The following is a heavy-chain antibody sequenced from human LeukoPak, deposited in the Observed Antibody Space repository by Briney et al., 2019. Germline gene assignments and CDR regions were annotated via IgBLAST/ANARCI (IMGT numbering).Heavy chain of an antibody. CDR1: GYTFIAHY. Sequence: GASVKVSCKASGYTFIAHYLHWVRQAPGQGLEWMGWINTHTGSPTYAQGFTGRFVFSLDTSVSTAYLQISRLEADDTAVYYCARKALGSYYFDFWGQGTLVTVSS. J-gene: IGHJ4*02. CDR2: INTHTGSP. D-gene: IGHD6-6*01. V-gene: IGHV7-4-1*02. CDR3: ARKALGSYYFDF.